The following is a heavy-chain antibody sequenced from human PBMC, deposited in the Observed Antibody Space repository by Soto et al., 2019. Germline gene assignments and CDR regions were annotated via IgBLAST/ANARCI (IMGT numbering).Heavy chain of an antibody. Sequence: EVQLLDSGGGLVQPGGSLRLSCAASGFTFSSYAMSWIRQAPGKGLEWVSAISGSGGSTFYADSVKGRFTISRDNTKNTLNLQMNSLRAEDTAVYYCAKEAYGPGGRYFDYWGQGTLVTVSS. CDR2: ISGSGGST. CDR1: GFTFSSYA. CDR3: AKEAYGPGGRYFDY. D-gene: IGHD3-10*01. J-gene: IGHJ4*02. V-gene: IGHV3-23*01.